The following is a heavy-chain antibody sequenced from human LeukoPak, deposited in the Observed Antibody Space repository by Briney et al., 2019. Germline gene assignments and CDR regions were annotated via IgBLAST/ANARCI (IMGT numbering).Heavy chain of an antibody. CDR1: GLTFSTYA. D-gene: IGHD3-22*01. Sequence: GGSLRLSCAASGLTFSTYAVNWVRQAPGKGLEWVSTISGSGDSTYYADSVKGRFTISRDNSKNTLYLQMNSLRAEDTAVYYCARDGYYYDSSGYRGYYFDYWGQGTLVTVSS. J-gene: IGHJ4*02. CDR3: ARDGYYYDSSGYRGYYFDY. V-gene: IGHV3-23*01. CDR2: ISGSGDST.